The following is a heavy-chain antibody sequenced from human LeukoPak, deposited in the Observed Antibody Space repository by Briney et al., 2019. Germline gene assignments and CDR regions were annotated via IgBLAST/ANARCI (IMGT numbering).Heavy chain of an antibody. Sequence: GGSLRLSCTVSGFTFTTYWMHWVRQAPGKGLVWVSRINNDGRVISYADSAKGRFTISRDNAKNTLYLQMNSRRAEDTAVYYCAGEFEATGFWALDYWGQGTLVTASS. V-gene: IGHV3-74*01. CDR1: GFTFTTYW. D-gene: IGHD3-16*01. CDR3: AGEFEATGFWALDY. CDR2: INNDGRVI. J-gene: IGHJ4*02.